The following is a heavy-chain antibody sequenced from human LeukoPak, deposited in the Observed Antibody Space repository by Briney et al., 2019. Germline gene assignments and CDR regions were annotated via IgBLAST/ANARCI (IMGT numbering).Heavy chain of an antibody. V-gene: IGHV1-2*02. D-gene: IGHD3-9*01. CDR1: GYTFTGYY. CDR3: ARLNGAGLVIIL. Sequence: ASVKVSCRASGYTFTGYYMHWVRQAPGQGLEWMGWIDPNSGGTNYAQKFQGRVTMTRDTSISTAYMELSRLRSDDTAVYYCARLNGAGLVIILWGQGTLVTVSS. CDR2: IDPNSGGT. J-gene: IGHJ4*02.